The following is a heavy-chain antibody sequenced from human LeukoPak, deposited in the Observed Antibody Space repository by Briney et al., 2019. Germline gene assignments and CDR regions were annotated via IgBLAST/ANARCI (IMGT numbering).Heavy chain of an antibody. Sequence: GGSLRLSCAASGFAFTDYAISWVRQAPGKGLEWVSAISGSGGSTYYADSVKGRFTISRDNSKNTLYLQMNSLRAEDTAVYYCANSNSIADSDAFDIWGQGTMVTVSS. V-gene: IGHV3-23*01. CDR3: ANSNSIADSDAFDI. D-gene: IGHD6-13*01. CDR2: ISGSGGST. CDR1: GFAFTDYA. J-gene: IGHJ3*02.